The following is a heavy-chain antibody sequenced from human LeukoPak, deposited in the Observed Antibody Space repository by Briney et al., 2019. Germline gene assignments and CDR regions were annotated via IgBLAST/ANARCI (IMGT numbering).Heavy chain of an antibody. CDR1: GFTFSSYA. V-gene: IGHV3-30-3*01. CDR3: ARGPGSSWTYFDY. CDR2: ISYDGSNK. Sequence: GGSLRLSCAASGFTFSSYAMHWVRQAPGKGLEWVAVISYDGSNKYYADSVKGRFTISRDNSKNTLYLQMNSLRAEDTAVYYCARGPGSSWTYFDYWGQGTLVTVSS. J-gene: IGHJ4*02. D-gene: IGHD6-13*01.